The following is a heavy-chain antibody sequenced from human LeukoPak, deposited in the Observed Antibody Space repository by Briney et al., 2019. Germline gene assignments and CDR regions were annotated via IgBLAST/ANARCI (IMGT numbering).Heavy chain of an antibody. D-gene: IGHD3-10*01. J-gene: IGHJ4*02. CDR3: ARRFRGVRGVPADY. CDR2: INHSGST. V-gene: IGHV4-34*01. Sequence: KPSETLSLTCAVYGGSFSGYYWSWIRQPPGKGLEWIGEINHSGSTNYNPSLKSRVTISVDTSKNQFSLKLSSVTAADTAVYYCARRFRGVRGVPADYWGQGTLVTVSS. CDR1: GGSFSGYY.